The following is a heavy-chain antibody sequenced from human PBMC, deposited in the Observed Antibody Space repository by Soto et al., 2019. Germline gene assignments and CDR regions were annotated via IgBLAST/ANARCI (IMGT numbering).Heavy chain of an antibody. D-gene: IGHD3-10*01. J-gene: IGHJ4*02. V-gene: IGHV3-20*04. CDR1: GFTFDDYG. CDR3: VRSGDYRSGSYWYFFDY. CDR2: INWNGGST. Sequence: PGGSLRLSCAASGFTFDDYGMSWVRQAPGKGLEWVSGINWNGGSTGYADSVKGRFTISRDNAKNSLYLQMNSLRAEDTALYYCVRSGDYRSGSYWYFFDYWGQGTQVTVSS.